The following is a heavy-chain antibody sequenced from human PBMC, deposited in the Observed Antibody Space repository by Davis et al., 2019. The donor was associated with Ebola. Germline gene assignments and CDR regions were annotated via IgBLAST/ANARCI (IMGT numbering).Heavy chain of an antibody. V-gene: IGHV1-3*01. CDR3: ARDSSPRRGMDV. CDR1: GYTFTSYA. D-gene: IGHD6-13*01. J-gene: IGHJ6*02. Sequence: ASVKVSCKASGYTFTSYAMHWVRQAPGQRLEWMGWINAGNGNTKYSQKFQGRVTITRDTSASTAYMELSSLRSEDTAVYYCARDSSPRRGMDVWGQGTTVTVSS. CDR2: INAGNGNT.